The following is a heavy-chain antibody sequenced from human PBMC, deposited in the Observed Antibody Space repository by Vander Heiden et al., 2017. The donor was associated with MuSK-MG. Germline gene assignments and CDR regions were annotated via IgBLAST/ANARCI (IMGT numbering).Heavy chain of an antibody. D-gene: IGHD3-22*01. CDR3: ASPSYFYDSSDIDH. J-gene: IGHJ4*02. CDR1: GFTFSGSA. V-gene: IGHV3-73*02. Sequence: EVQVVESGGGLVQPGGSLKLSCAVSGFTFSGSAIPWVRQASGKGLEWVGRIRTKAHSYATAYAESVKGRFTISRDDSKNTAFLQMKSLKTEDTAVYYCASPSYFYDSSDIDHWGQGTLVTVSS. CDR2: IRTKAHSYAT.